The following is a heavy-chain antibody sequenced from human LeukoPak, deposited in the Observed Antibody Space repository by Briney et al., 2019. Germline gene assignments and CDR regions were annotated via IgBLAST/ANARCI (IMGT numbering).Heavy chain of an antibody. CDR3: ARGEDSSSWEYFQH. V-gene: IGHV4-59*01. D-gene: IGHD6-13*01. J-gene: IGHJ1*01. CDR1: GGSISSYY. Sequence: SETLSLTCTVSGGSISSYYWSWIRQPPGKGLEWIGYIYYSGSTNYNPSLKSRVTISVDTSKNQFSLKLSSVTAADTAVYYCARGEDSSSWEYFQHWGQGTLVTVSS. CDR2: IYYSGST.